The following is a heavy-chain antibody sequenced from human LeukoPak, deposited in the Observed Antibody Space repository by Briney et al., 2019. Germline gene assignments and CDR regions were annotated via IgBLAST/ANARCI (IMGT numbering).Heavy chain of an antibody. Sequence: PGGSLRLSCAASGFTFSSYWMHWVRQAPGKGLVWVSRMNSDGSSTNYADSVKGRFTISRDNGKNLVSLQMNSLRDEDTAVYYCARADRDGNKRFLDWGQGTLVTVSS. CDR1: GFTFSSYW. V-gene: IGHV3-74*01. CDR2: MNSDGSST. CDR3: ARADRDGNKRFLD. J-gene: IGHJ4*02. D-gene: IGHD5-24*01.